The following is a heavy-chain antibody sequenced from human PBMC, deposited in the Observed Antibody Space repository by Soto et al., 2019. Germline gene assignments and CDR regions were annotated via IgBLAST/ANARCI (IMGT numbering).Heavy chain of an antibody. V-gene: IGHV3-30-3*01. Sequence: QVQLVESGGGVVQPGRSLRLSCAASGFTFSNYAMHWVRQAPGTGLDRVAGISSDGSNKYYADSVKGRFTISRDNSKNTLSLQMNSLRGEEPAVYYCARGYYDILAGPPRWYFDLWGRGTLVTVSS. J-gene: IGHJ2*01. CDR2: ISSDGSNK. D-gene: IGHD3-9*01. CDR1: GFTFSNYA. CDR3: ARGYYDILAGPPRWYFDL.